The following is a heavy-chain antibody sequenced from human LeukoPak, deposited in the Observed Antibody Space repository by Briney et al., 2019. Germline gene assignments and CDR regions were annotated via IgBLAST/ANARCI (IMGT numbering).Heavy chain of an antibody. J-gene: IGHJ3*02. CDR3: ASTNLLFGGFMVNDASDI. V-gene: IGHV3-11*04. Sequence: GGSLRLSCAASGFTFSDYYMSWIRKAPGKGLEWVSYISSNSSTIYYADSVNGRFTISRDYAKTSLYQQMNRLRAETTAVYYCASTNLLFGGFMVNDASDIWGQGTMVTVSS. D-gene: IGHD3-16*01. CDR1: GFTFSDYY. CDR2: ISSNSSTI.